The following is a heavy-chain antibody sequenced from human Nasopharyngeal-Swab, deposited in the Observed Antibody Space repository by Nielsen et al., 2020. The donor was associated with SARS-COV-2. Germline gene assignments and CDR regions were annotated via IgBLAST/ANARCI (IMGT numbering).Heavy chain of an antibody. Sequence: GSLRLSCAASGFTFSGYYMSWIRQAPGKGLEWVSYISSSSSYTNYADSVKGRFTISRDNAKNSLYLQMNSLRAEDTAVYYCAGGDGFPEGDYWGQGTLVTVSS. V-gene: IGHV3-11*03. CDR2: ISSSSSYT. CDR3: AGGDGFPEGDY. CDR1: GFTFSGYY. D-gene: IGHD5-24*01. J-gene: IGHJ4*02.